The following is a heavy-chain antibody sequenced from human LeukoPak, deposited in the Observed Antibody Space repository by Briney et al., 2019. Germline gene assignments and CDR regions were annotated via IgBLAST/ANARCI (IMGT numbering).Heavy chain of an antibody. CDR1: GYTFTHYY. J-gene: IGHJ4*02. CDR2: INPNSGGT. V-gene: IGHV1-2*02. D-gene: IGHD5-24*01. Sequence: ASVTVSCMSSGYTFTHYYMHWVRQAPGQGREWMGWINPNSGGTNYAQRFQGRVTMTRDTSISTVYMELSRLRSDDTAVYYCARGIEMATIGDCWGQGTLVTVSS. CDR3: ARGIEMATIGDC.